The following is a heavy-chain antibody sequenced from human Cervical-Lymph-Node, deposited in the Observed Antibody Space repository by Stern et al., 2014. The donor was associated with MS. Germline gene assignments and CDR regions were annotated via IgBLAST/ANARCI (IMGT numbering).Heavy chain of an antibody. J-gene: IGHJ6*02. CDR3: AKDLGGSYYHYYYGMDV. CDR2: ISYDGNNK. D-gene: IGHD1-26*01. V-gene: IGHV3-30*18. CDR1: GFTFSSYG. Sequence: VHLVESGGGVVQPGRSLRLSCAASGFTFSSYGMHWVRQAPGKGLEWVAVISYDGNNKYYADSVKGRFTISRDNSKNTLYLQMNSLRAEDTAVYYCAKDLGGSYYHYYYGMDVWGQGTTVTVSS.